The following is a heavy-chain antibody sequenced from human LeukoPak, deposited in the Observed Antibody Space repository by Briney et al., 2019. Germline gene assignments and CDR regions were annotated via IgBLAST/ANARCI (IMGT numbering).Heavy chain of an antibody. D-gene: IGHD3-22*01. CDR3: ARSGHYYDSSGYYSYYFDY. CDR2: NYTSGRT. Sequence: SQTLALTCTVTGGFLSRGSYYWSWIRQPAGKGLEWIGRNYTSGRTNYNPSLKSRVTISVDPSKNQFSQKLSSVTAADTAVYYCARSGHYYDSSGYYSYYFDYWGQGTLVTVSS. J-gene: IGHJ4*02. V-gene: IGHV4-61*02. CDR1: GGFLSRGSYY.